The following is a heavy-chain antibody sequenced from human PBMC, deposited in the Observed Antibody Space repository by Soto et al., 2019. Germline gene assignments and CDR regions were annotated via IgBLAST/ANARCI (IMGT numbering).Heavy chain of an antibody. V-gene: IGHV3-53*01. CDR3: ARDPSTTGYYGLDV. J-gene: IGHJ6*02. CDR2: IYSGGVT. CDR1: GITIKNYQ. Sequence: EVQLVESGGGLIQPGGSLRLSCAASGITIKNYQMNWVRQAPGKGLEWVSVIYSGGVTYYRDSVRGRFTTIRDTSKNTVYLQMNSLRADATAMYYCARDPSTTGYYGLDVWGQGTTVTVSS.